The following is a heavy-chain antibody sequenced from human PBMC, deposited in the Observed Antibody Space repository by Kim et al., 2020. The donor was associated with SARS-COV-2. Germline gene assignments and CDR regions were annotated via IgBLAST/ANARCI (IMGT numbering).Heavy chain of an antibody. CDR2: IIPIFGTA. Sequence: SVKVSCKASGGTFSSYAISWVRQAPGQGLEWMGGIIPIFGTANYAQKFQGRVTITADESTSTAYMELSSLRSEDTAVYYCARANSDTAMVYYYYGMDVWGQGTTVTVSS. D-gene: IGHD5-18*01. J-gene: IGHJ6*02. CDR3: ARANSDTAMVYYYYGMDV. CDR1: GGTFSSYA. V-gene: IGHV1-69*13.